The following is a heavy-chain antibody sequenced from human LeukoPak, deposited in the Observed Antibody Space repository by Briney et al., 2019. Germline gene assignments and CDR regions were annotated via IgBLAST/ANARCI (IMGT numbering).Heavy chain of an antibody. CDR1: GGSISSSGHY. V-gene: IGHV4-39*07. CDR2: IYSNGNT. Sequence: SETLSLTYSVSGGSISSSGHYWGWIRQSPEKGLDWIGSIYSNGNTYYNPSVKSRVTISVDTSKNQFSLKLTSVTAAETAVYYCARSATVTTGYFDYCGQGALVTVSS. D-gene: IGHD4-17*01. CDR3: ARSATVTTGYFDY. J-gene: IGHJ4*02.